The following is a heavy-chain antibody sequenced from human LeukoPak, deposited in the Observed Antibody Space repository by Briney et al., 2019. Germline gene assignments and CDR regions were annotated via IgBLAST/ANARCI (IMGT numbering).Heavy chain of an antibody. Sequence: SVKVSCKASGGSFSDYPINWVRQAPGQGLEWLGDIIPMYIASNYAQAFQGRVTLTADESTNTVYMEMSGLRPDDTAVYYCVRPDRIFGVPAAFDAWGQGTLVAVSS. D-gene: IGHD3-3*02. J-gene: IGHJ3*01. CDR1: GGSFSDYP. CDR3: VRPDRIFGVPAAFDA. V-gene: IGHV1-69*13. CDR2: IIPMYIAS.